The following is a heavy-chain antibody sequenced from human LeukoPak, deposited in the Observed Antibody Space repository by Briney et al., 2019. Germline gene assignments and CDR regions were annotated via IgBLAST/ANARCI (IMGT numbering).Heavy chain of an antibody. Sequence: ASVKVSCKASGYTFTSLYMHWVRQAPGQGLEWIGIINPSSGSTSNAQKFQGRVTMTRDTSTSTVYMELSSLRSEDTAVYYCARDTASVWYSSCWYEYFQHWGQGTLVTVSS. J-gene: IGHJ1*01. CDR3: ARDTASVWYSSCWYEYFQH. D-gene: IGHD6-19*01. CDR2: INPSSGST. CDR1: GYTFTSLY. V-gene: IGHV1-46*01.